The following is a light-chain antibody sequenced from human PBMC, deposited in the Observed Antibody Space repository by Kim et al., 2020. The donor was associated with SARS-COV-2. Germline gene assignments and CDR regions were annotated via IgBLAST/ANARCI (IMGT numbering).Light chain of an antibody. Sequence: QSVLTQPPSVSAAPGQKVTISCSGTSSNIGNNYVSWYQQLPGTAPKLLICDDTLRPSGIPDRFSGSKSGTSATLGITGLQTGDEGDYYCATWDSSLSAGVFGGGTKLTVL. CDR3: ATWDSSLSAGV. J-gene: IGLJ3*02. CDR1: SSNIGNNY. CDR2: DDT. V-gene: IGLV1-51*01.